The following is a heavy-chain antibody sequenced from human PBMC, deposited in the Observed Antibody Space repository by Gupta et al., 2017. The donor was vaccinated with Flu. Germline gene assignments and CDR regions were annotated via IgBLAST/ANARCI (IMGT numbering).Heavy chain of an antibody. D-gene: IGHD1-26*01. V-gene: IGHV3-49*03. J-gene: IGHJ5*02. Sequence: EVQLVFSGGGLVQPGRSLRLSCSVSGFTFGDYAMTWIRQAPGKGLEWVGFIRSKRFAGKAEYATGVRGRLTISRDESKNMDELHLKSRTNEDKGVYYCGRYLAVSVIIGGTHGCEPWGPG. CDR3: GRYLAVSVIIGGTHGCEP. CDR1: GFTFGDYA. CDR2: IRSKRFAGKA.